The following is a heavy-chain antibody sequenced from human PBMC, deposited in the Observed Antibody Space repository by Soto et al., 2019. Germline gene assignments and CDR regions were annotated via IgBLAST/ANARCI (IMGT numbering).Heavy chain of an antibody. D-gene: IGHD3-22*01. Sequence: QVQLVQSGAEVKKPGSSVKVSCKASGGTFSSYAISWVRQAPGQGLEWMGGIIPIFGTANYAQKFQGRVTITADESTSTAYMELSSLISEDTAVYYCARGGPNYDSSGYYCGYWGQGTLVTVSS. J-gene: IGHJ4*02. CDR3: ARGGPNYDSSGYYCGY. CDR2: IIPIFGTA. V-gene: IGHV1-69*01. CDR1: GGTFSSYA.